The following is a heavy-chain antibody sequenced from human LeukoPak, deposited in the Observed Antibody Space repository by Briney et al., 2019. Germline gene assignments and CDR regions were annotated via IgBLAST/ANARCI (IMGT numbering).Heavy chain of an antibody. D-gene: IGHD6-13*01. CDR2: ISGSGGST. CDR1: GFTFSSYA. Sequence: GGSLRLSCAASGFTFSSYAMSWVRQAPGKGLEWVSAISGSGGSTYYADSVKGRFTISRDNSKNTLYLQMNSLRAEDTAVYYCAKDMGYSSRGMFHFDYWGQGTLVTVSS. J-gene: IGHJ4*02. V-gene: IGHV3-23*01. CDR3: AKDMGYSSRGMFHFDY.